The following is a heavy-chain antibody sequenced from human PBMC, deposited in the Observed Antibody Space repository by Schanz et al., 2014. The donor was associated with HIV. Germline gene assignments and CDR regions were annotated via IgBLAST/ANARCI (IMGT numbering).Heavy chain of an antibody. V-gene: IGHV3-30*18. D-gene: IGHD6-19*01. J-gene: IGHJ4*02. CDR3: AKRGVAAEFDY. CDR2: ISFDGATT. CDR1: GFTFRRHG. Sequence: QVQLVESGGGVVQPGASLRVSCAASGFTFRRHGMHWVRQAPGKGLEWVALISFDGATTSYVDSVKGRFTISRDNVKNTLSLQMSSLRIEDTAVYVCAKRGVAAEFDYWGQGTLVTVSS.